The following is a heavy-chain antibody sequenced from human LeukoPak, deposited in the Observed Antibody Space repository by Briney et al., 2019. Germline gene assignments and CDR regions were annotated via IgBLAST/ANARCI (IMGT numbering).Heavy chain of an antibody. CDR1: GGSISSYY. D-gene: IGHD1-20*01. CDR2: IFYSGST. V-gene: IGHV4-59*01. Sequence: SETLSLTCIVSGGSISSYYWSWIRQPPGKGLDWIGNIFYSGSTNYNPSFKSRVTISVATSKNQLSLKLRSVTAADTAVYYCARGLTLFDPWGQGTLVTVSS. J-gene: IGHJ5*02. CDR3: ARGLTLFDP.